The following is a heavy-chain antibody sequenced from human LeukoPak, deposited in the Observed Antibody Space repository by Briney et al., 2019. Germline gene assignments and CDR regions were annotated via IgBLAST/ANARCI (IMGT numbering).Heavy chain of an antibody. CDR1: GGSISSYY. D-gene: IGHD6-25*01. Sequence: SETLSLTCTVSGGSISSYYRSLIRQPPGKGXEWIGYIYYSGSTNYNPSLESRVTISGDMSKNQFSLKLSSVTAADTAMYYCARASEVAAVDYWGQGTLVTVSS. CDR3: ARASEVAAVDY. CDR2: IYYSGST. V-gene: IGHV4-59*01. J-gene: IGHJ4*02.